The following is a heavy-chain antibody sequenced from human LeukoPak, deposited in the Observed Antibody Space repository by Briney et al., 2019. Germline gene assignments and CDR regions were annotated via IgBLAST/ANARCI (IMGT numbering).Heavy chain of an antibody. J-gene: IGHJ3*01. CDR3: ARDSSGAYCGGDRYPPGGDGFDV. CDR2: ISSSYSII. Sequence: GGSLRLSCTASGFTFSNYSMNWVRQAPGKGLEWVSYISSSYSIIYYADSVQGRFTISRDNAKNSLYLQMNSLRDEDTAVYYCARDSSGAYCGGDRYPPGGDGFDVWGQGTMVTVSS. V-gene: IGHV3-48*02. D-gene: IGHD2-21*02. CDR1: GFTFSNYS.